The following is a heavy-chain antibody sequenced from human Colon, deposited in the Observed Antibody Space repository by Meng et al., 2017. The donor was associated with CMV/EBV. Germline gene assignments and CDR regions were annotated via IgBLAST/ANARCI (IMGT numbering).Heavy chain of an antibody. D-gene: IGHD3-16*01. CDR1: GFTFSSYW. V-gene: IGHV3-7*01. CDR3: ASEWGTSGY. CDR2: MRQDGNEK. Sequence: GSLRLSCAASGFTFSSYWMSWVRQAPGKGLEWVANMRQDGNEKYYVDSVKGRFTISRDNAKNSLSLQMNSLRAEDTAMYYCASEWGTSGYWGQGTLVTVSS. J-gene: IGHJ4*02.